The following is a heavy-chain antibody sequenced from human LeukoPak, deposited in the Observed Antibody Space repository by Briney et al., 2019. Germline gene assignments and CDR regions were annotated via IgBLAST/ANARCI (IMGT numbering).Heavy chain of an antibody. V-gene: IGHV1-18*01. CDR2: ISAYNGNT. J-gene: IGHJ3*02. D-gene: IGHD4-17*01. CDR3: ARDRGPATVTTNWAFDI. Sequence: ASVKVSCKASGYTFTSYGISWVRQAPGQGLEWMGWISAYNGNTNYAQKVQGRVTMTTDTSTTTAYMELRSLRSDDTAVYYCARDRGPATVTTNWAFDIWGQGTMVTVSP. CDR1: GYTFTSYG.